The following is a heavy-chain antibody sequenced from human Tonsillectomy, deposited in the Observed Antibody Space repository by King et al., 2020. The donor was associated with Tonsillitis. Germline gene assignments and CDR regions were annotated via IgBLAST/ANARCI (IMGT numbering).Heavy chain of an antibody. Sequence: VQLVESGGGVVQPGRSLRLSCAASGFTFSTYGMHWVRQAPGKGLEWVAVISNDASNKYSAGSVKGRFTISRDNSNNTLYLHMNSLRAEDTAVYYCAKDPLALPAPHGYYYYGMDVWGQGTTVTVSS. CDR2: ISNDASNK. CDR1: GFTFSTYG. CDR3: AKDPLALPAPHGYYYYGMDV. J-gene: IGHJ6*02. V-gene: IGHV3-30*18. D-gene: IGHD3-22*01.